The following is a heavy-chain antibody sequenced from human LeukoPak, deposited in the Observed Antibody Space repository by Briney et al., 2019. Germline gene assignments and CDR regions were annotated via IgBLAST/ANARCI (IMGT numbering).Heavy chain of an antibody. Sequence: GGSLRLSCAASGFTVSSNYMSWVRQAPGKGLEWVSVIYSGGSTYYADSVKGRFTISRDNSKNTLYLQMNSLRAEDTAVYYCANGVLGIAAAGIFYWGQGTLVTVSS. CDR3: ANGVLGIAAAGIFY. CDR2: IYSGGST. V-gene: IGHV3-53*01. D-gene: IGHD6-13*01. J-gene: IGHJ4*02. CDR1: GFTVSSNY.